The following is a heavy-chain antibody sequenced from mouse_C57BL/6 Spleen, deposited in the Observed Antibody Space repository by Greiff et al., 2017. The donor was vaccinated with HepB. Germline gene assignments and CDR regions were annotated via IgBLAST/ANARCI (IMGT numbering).Heavy chain of an antibody. CDR3: ARFYITTVALDY. V-gene: IGHV7-3*01. Sequence: EVKLMESGGGLVQPGGSLSLSCAASGFTFTDYYMSWVRQPPGKALEWLGFIRNKANGYTTEYSASVKGRFTISRDNSQSILYLQMNALRAEDSATYYYARFYITTVALDYWGQGTTLTVSS. J-gene: IGHJ2*01. CDR2: IRNKANGYTT. CDR1: GFTFTDYY. D-gene: IGHD1-1*01.